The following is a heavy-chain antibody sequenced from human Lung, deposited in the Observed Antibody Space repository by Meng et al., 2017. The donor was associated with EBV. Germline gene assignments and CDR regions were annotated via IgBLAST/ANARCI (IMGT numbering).Heavy chain of an antibody. V-gene: IGHV4-4*02. Sequence: QVQLREPGPALVTPSETLSPTCAVSGDSITNHNWWAWVRQPPGKGLEWIGEIPDRGSSAYTPSLKSRVSMSIDKSKNQFSLKLTSVTAADTAVYHCLRGSGGSVWGQGTLVTVSS. CDR3: LRGSGGSV. J-gene: IGHJ1*01. D-gene: IGHD3-10*01. CDR1: GDSITNHNW. CDR2: IPDRGSS.